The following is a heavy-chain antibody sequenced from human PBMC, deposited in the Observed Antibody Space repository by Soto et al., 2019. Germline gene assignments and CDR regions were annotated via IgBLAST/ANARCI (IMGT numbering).Heavy chain of an antibody. CDR3: ARVVLSITRGAFDA. CDR1: GGSISSSHW. Sequence: QVQLQESGPGLMKPSGTLSLTCAVSGGSISSSHWWTWVRQSPGKGLEYIGEISHSGTSNSNPSLKSRVTLSVDRSKNHFSLTLTSVTAADTAVYYCARVVLSITRGAFDAWGQGTPVIVSS. V-gene: IGHV4-4*02. D-gene: IGHD1-20*01. CDR2: ISHSGTS. J-gene: IGHJ3*01.